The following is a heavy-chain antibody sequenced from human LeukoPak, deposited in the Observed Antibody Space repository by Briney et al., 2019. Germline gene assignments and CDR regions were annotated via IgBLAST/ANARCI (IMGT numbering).Heavy chain of an antibody. J-gene: IGHJ6*02. CDR2: VSYDGSNK. CDR3: ARDSYGMDV. CDR1: GVTFITYA. Sequence: GRSLRLSCAASGVTFITYAMHWVRQAPGRGLEWVAFVSYDGSNKYYADSVKGRFTISRDNSENTLCLQMNSLRPEDTAVYYCARDSYGMDVWGPGTTVTVSS. V-gene: IGHV3-30-3*01.